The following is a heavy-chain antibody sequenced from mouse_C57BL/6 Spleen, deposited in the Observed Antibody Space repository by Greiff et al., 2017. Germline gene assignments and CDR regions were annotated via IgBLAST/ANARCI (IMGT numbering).Heavy chain of an antibody. CDR3: TQKVYAMDD. J-gene: IGHJ4*01. CDR2: IDPEDGDT. Sequence: VQLQQSGAELVRPGASVKLSCTASGFNFNDSYMHWVKQRPEQGLEWIGRIDPEDGDTEYAPKFQGKDTLTADTSSNTAYLQLSSLTSEDTAVYYCTQKVYAMDDWGQGTSVTVSS. V-gene: IGHV14-1*01. CDR1: GFNFNDSY.